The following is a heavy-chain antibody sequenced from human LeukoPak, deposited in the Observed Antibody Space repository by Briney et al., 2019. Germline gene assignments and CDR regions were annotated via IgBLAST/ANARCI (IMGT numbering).Heavy chain of an antibody. CDR3: ATDRRSDGYSSSWYTFDY. Sequence: ASVKVSCKVSGYTLTELSMHWVRQAPGKGLEWMGGFDPEDGETIYAQKFQGRVTMTEDTSTDTAYMELSSLRSEDTAVYYCATDRRSDGYSSSWYTFDYWGQGTLVTVSS. V-gene: IGHV1-24*01. CDR1: GYTLTELS. D-gene: IGHD6-13*01. CDR2: FDPEDGET. J-gene: IGHJ4*02.